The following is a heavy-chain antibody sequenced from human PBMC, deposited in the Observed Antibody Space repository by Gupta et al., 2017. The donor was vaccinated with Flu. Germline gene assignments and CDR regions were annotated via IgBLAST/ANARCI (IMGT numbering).Heavy chain of an antibody. CDR3: AKVSAVIVPADSDYFHY. V-gene: IGHV3-23*01. D-gene: IGHD2-2*01. Sequence: MAWVRQAPGKGLEWVSSISHNGRSTYSADSGKGRFTISRDNAKKTLYLQMSSLRAEDTAIYYCAKVSAVIVPADSDYFHYWGQGTLVTVSS. CDR2: ISHNGRST. J-gene: IGHJ4*02.